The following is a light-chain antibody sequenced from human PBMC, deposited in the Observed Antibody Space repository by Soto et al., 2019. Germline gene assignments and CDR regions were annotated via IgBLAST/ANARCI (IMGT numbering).Light chain of an antibody. CDR2: GAS. V-gene: IGKV3-15*01. CDR3: QQYNNWLWT. CDR1: QSVNSN. Sequence: EIVMTQSPATVSVSPGERVTLSCRASQSVNSNLVWYQQKPGQAPRLLIYGASTRATGIPARFSGSGSGTEFTLTISSLQSEDFAVYYCQQYNNWLWTFGQGTKVDIK. J-gene: IGKJ1*01.